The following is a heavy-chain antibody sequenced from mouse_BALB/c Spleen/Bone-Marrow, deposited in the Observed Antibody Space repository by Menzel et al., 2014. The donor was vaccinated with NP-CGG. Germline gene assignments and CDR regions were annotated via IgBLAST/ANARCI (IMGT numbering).Heavy chain of an antibody. CDR1: GFNIKDTY. CDR2: IDPANGNA. Sequence: EVKVVESGAELVKPGASVRLSCTASGFNIKDTYMHWVKQRPDQGLERIGRIDPANGNAKHDPKFQGKAAITADTSSNTTYLQLSSLTSEDTAVYYCAIYFYFDYWGQGTTLTVSS. D-gene: IGHD2-3*01. CDR3: AIYFYFDY. V-gene: IGHV14-3*02. J-gene: IGHJ2*01.